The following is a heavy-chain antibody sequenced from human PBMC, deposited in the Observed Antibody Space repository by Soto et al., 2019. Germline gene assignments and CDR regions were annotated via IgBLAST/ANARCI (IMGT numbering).Heavy chain of an antibody. CDR1: GDSVSSNSAA. J-gene: IGHJ5*02. CDR2: TYYRSKWYD. D-gene: IGHD6-6*01. CDR3: ARVDLRRSSLFWFDP. V-gene: IGHV6-1*01. Sequence: SQTLSLTCVISGDSVSSNSAAWNWIRQSPSRGLEWLGRTYYRSKWYDDYAVSVRSRITINPDTSKDQFSLQLNSVTPEDTAVYYCARVDLRRSSLFWFDPWGQGTLVTVPS.